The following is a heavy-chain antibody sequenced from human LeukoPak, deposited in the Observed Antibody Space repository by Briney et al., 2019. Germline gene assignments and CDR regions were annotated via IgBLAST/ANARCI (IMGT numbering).Heavy chain of an antibody. CDR1: GGSFSGYY. D-gene: IGHD3-10*01. Sequence: PSETLSLTCAVYGGSFSGYYWSWIRQPPGKGLEWIGYIYYSGSTNYNPSLKSRVTISVDTSKNQFSLKLSSVTAADTAVYYCARVISGSGSYYNPAASGGGDYYGMDVWGQGTTVTVSS. CDR2: IYYSGST. CDR3: ARVISGSGSYYNPAASGGGDYYGMDV. J-gene: IGHJ6*02. V-gene: IGHV4-59*01.